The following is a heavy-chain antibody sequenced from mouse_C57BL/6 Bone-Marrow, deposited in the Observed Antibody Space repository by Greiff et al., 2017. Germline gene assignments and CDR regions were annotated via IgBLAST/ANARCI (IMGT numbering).Heavy chain of an antibody. J-gene: IGHJ3*01. CDR1: GYTFTSYW. V-gene: IGHV1-74*01. CDR2: IHPSDSDT. D-gene: IGHD4-1*01. CDR3: AEAWAWFAY. Sequence: QVQLQQPGAELVKPGASVKVSCKASGYTFTSYWMHWVKQRPGQGLEWIGRIHPSDSDTNYNQKFKGKATFTADTSSNTAYMQLSSLTTEDSAIYYCAEAWAWFAYWGQGTLVTVSA.